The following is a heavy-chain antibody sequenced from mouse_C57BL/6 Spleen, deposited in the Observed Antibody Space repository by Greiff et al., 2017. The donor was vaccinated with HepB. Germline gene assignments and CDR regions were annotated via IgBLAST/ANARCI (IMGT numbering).Heavy chain of an antibody. CDR2: ISSGGDYI. CDR3: TRERFYYGSPYAMDY. V-gene: IGHV5-9-1*02. CDR1: GFTFSSYA. J-gene: IGHJ4*01. D-gene: IGHD1-1*01. Sequence: EVHLVESGEGLVKPGGSLKLSCAASGFTFSSYAMSWVRQTPEKRLEWVAYISSGGDYIYYADTVKGRFTISRDNARNTLYLQMSSLKSEDTAMYYCTRERFYYGSPYAMDYWGQGTSVTVSS.